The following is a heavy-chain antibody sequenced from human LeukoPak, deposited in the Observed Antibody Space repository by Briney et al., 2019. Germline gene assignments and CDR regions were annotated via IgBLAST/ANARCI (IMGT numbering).Heavy chain of an antibody. D-gene: IGHD2-21*01. CDR3: AVAPGDY. Sequence: ASVKVSCKASGYTFTGYYMHWVRQAPGQGLEWMGWINPNTGDTHYAQKFQGRVTLTRNTSITTVYMELSRLTSDDTAIFYCAVAPGDYWGQGTLVTVSS. J-gene: IGHJ4*02. CDR1: GYTFTGYY. V-gene: IGHV1-2*02. CDR2: INPNTGDT.